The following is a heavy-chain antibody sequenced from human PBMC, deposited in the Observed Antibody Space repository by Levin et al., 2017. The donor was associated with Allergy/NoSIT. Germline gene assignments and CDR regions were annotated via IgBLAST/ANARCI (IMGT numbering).Heavy chain of an antibody. V-gene: IGHV4-59*08. CDR1: GGSISGFY. J-gene: IGHJ4*02. CDR3: ARHYPVADSSFDY. CDR2: SSYSGST. Sequence: SETLSLTCTVSGGSISGFYWSWIRQPPGKGLEWIAWSSYSGSTKYNPSLKSRATISVDTSKKQFFLRLSSVIAADTAVYYCARHYPVADSSFDYWGQGTLVTVSS. D-gene: IGHD6-13*01.